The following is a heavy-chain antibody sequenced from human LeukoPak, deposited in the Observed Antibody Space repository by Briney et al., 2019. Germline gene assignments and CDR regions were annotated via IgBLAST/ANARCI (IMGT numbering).Heavy chain of an antibody. CDR1: GFTFDNYR. D-gene: IGHD6-13*01. CDR2: VNGDGGNT. J-gene: IGHJ4*02. Sequence: PGGSLRLSCAASGFTFDNYRMSWVRQAPGKGLEWVSSVNGDGGNTYYADSVKGRFTISRDNSKNTLILQMNSLRVEDTALYYCTKRVKYGGSWDHFADWGQGTLVTVSS. CDR3: TKRVKYGGSWDHFAD. V-gene: IGHV3-23*01.